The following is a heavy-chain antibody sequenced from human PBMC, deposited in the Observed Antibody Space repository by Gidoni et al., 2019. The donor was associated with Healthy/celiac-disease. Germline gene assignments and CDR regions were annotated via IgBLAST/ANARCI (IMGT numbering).Heavy chain of an antibody. V-gene: IGHV1-69*02. CDR1: GGTFSSYT. D-gene: IGHD3-9*01. Sequence: QVQRGQAGAEVKKPGSSVKVSCKASGGTFSSYTISWVRQAPGQGLEWMGRIIPILGIANYAQKFQGSVTITADKSTSTAYMELSSLRSEDTAVYYCARPTGADYYFDYWGQGTLVTVSS. CDR2: IIPILGIA. J-gene: IGHJ4*02. CDR3: ARPTGADYYFDY.